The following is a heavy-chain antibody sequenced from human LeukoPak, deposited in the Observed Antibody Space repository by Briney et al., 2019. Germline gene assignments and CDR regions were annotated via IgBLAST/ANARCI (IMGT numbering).Heavy chain of an antibody. CDR2: IRSSGSTK. V-gene: IGHV3-48*03. J-gene: IGHJ4*02. D-gene: IGHD4-23*01. CDR3: ARDFGRWYFDY. CDR1: GFAFSSYE. Sequence: GGSLRLSCAASGFAFSSYEMIWVRQAPGKGLEWVSYIRSSGSTKYYADSVKGRFTISRDNAKNSLYLQMNSLRAEDTAVYYCARDFGRWYFDYWGQGTLVTVSS.